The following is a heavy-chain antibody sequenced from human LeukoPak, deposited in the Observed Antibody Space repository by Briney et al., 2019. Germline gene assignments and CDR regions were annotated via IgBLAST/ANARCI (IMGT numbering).Heavy chain of an antibody. Sequence: GGSLRLSCAASGLRFSDYYVSWIRQAPGKGLQWVSYISSGGDIMHYADSVKGRFTSSRDNAKNSGYLEMNSLGAEDTALYYCARVGTSGGEPGSLDYWGQGTLVTVSS. CDR1: GLRFSDYY. CDR2: ISSGGDIM. V-gene: IGHV3-11*01. CDR3: ARVGTSGGEPGSLDY. J-gene: IGHJ4*02. D-gene: IGHD3-10*01.